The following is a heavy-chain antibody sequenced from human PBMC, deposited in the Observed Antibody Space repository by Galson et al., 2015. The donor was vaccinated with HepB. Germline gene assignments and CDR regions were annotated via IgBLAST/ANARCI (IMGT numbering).Heavy chain of an antibody. CDR1: GGSVRSGSYY. D-gene: IGHD5-12*01. J-gene: IGHJ6*02. V-gene: IGHV4-61*01. Sequence: SETLSLTCTVSGGSVRSGSYYWSWIRQPPGKGLEWIGYIYYSGSTNYNPSLKSRVTISVDTSKNQFSLKLSSVTAADTAVYYCARLGGYSGSIFVKNDHYYYGMDVWGQGTTVTVSS. CDR3: ARLGGYSGSIFVKNDHYYYGMDV. CDR2: IYYSGST.